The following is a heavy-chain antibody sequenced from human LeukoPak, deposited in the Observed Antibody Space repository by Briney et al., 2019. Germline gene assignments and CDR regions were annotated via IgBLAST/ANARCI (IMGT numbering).Heavy chain of an antibody. CDR3: ARNSGYDYVWGSYRDYYGMDV. D-gene: IGHD3-16*02. CDR1: GGSISSGGYY. CDR2: IYYSGST. Sequence: SQTLSLTCTVSGGSISSGGYYWSWLRQHPGKGLEWIGYIYYSGSTYYNPSLNSRVTISVDTSKNQFSLKLSSVTAADTAVDYCARNSGYDYVWGSYRDYYGMDVWGQGTTVTVSS. V-gene: IGHV4-31*03. J-gene: IGHJ6*02.